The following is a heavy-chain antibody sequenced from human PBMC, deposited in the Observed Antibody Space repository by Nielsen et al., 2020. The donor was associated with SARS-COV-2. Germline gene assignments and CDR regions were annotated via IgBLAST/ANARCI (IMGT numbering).Heavy chain of an antibody. CDR1: GFTFSDYY. Sequence: GESLKTSCVGSGFTFSDYYMSWVRQAPGKGLEWVSYITSSSTYTNYADSVKGRFTTSRDNAKNSLSLQMHSLRAEDTAVYYCAREGRKLPLDYWGQGTLVTVSS. D-gene: IGHD5-24*01. V-gene: IGHV3-11*05. J-gene: IGHJ4*02. CDR3: AREGRKLPLDY. CDR2: ITSSSTYT.